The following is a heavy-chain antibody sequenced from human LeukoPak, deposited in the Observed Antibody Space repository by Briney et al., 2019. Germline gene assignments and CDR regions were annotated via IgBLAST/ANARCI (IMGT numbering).Heavy chain of an antibody. CDR3: ARGETSARPDCFDY. CDR2: INTDGSTT. CDR1: GFTFNSYW. Sequence: PGGSLRLSCAASGFTFNSYWMHWVRQVPGKGLVWVSRINTDGSTTNYADSVKGRFTISRDNAENTLYLQVNGLRADDTAVYYCARGETSARPDCFDYWGQGTLVTVSS. J-gene: IGHJ4*02. D-gene: IGHD6-6*01. V-gene: IGHV3-74*01.